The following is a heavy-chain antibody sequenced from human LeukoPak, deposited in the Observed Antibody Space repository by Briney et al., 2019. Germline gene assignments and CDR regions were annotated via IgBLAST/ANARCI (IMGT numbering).Heavy chain of an antibody. CDR1: GFTFSTYW. CDR3: ARRIGYSSGHSAVYYFDY. V-gene: IGHV3-74*01. Sequence: GGSLRLSCAASGFTFSTYWMHWVRQAPGKGLVWVSLINSGGDDTRYADSVKGRFTVSRDNAKNTLYLQMNSLRAEDTAVYYCARRIGYSSGHSAVYYFDYWGQGTLVTVSS. D-gene: IGHD6-19*01. CDR2: INSGGDDT. J-gene: IGHJ4*02.